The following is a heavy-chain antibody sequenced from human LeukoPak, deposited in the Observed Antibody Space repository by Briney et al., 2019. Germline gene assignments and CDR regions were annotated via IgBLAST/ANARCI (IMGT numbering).Heavy chain of an antibody. CDR2: ISVSGTTM. D-gene: IGHD4-17*01. V-gene: IGHV3-11*01. CDR1: GFTFSDYY. Sequence: GGSLRLSCATSGFTFSDYYMSWIRQAPGKGLEWVSYISVSGTTMYYADSVKGRFTLSRDNAKNSLYLQMNSLRAEDTAVYYCARVGRLQYGDYVAFDYWGQGALVTVSS. CDR3: ARVGRLQYGDYVAFDY. J-gene: IGHJ4*02.